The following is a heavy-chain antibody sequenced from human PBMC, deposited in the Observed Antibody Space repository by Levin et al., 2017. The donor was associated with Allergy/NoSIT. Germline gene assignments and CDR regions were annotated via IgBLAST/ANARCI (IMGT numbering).Heavy chain of an antibody. CDR1: GYTFTGYY. D-gene: IGHD5-18*01. CDR2: INPNSGGT. V-gene: IGHV1-2*02. CDR3: ARDDLDGGVLGYGYYYGMDV. Sequence: ASVKVSCKASGYTFTGYYMHWVRQAPGQGLEWMGWINPNSGGTNYAQKFQGRVTMTRDTSISTAYMELSRLRSDDTAVYYCARDDLDGGVLGYGYYYGMDVWGQGTTVTVSS. J-gene: IGHJ6*02.